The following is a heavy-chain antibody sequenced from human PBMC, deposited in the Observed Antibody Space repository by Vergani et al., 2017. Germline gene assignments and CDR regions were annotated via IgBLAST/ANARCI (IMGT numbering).Heavy chain of an antibody. V-gene: IGHV1-18*01. CDR2: ISAYNGDA. CDR1: GYTFTTYG. D-gene: IGHD2-8*01. CDR3: ARGRLKIEGVNSNWFDP. Sequence: QVQLVQSGAEVKKPGASVKVSCKASGYTFTTYGISWVRQAPGQGLEWMGWISAYNGDANYAQKLQGRATMTTDTSTSTAYMELRSLRSDDTAVYYCARGRLKIEGVNSNWFDPWGQGTLVTVSS. J-gene: IGHJ5*02.